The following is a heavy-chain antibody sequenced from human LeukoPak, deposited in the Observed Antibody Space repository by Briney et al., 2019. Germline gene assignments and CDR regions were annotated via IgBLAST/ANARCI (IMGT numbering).Heavy chain of an antibody. Sequence: GGSLRLSCAASGFTFSSYSMNWVRQAPGKGLEWVSSISSSSSYIYYADSVKGRFTISRDNAKNSLYLQMNSLRAEDTALYHCARVDCSSTSCPSGAFDIWGQGTMVTVSS. CDR3: ARVDCSSTSCPSGAFDI. CDR2: ISSSSSYI. J-gene: IGHJ3*02. D-gene: IGHD2-2*01. CDR1: GFTFSSYS. V-gene: IGHV3-21*04.